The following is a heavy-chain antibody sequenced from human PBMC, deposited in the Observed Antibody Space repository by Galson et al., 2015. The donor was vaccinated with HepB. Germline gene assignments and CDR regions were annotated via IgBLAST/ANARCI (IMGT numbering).Heavy chain of an antibody. CDR3: ARDMATVTPGAFDI. J-gene: IGHJ3*02. Sequence: SVKVSCKASGGTFSSYAISWVRQAPGQGLEWMGGIIPILGIANYAQKFQGRVTITADKSTSTAYMELSSLRSEDTAVYYCARDMATVTPGAFDIWGQGTVVTVSS. V-gene: IGHV1-69*10. CDR1: GGTFSSYA. D-gene: IGHD4-17*01. CDR2: IIPILGIA.